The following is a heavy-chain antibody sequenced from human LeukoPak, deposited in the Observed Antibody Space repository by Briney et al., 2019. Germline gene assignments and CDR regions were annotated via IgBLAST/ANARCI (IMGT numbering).Heavy chain of an antibody. CDR3: AREGDCGGDCYYAFDI. J-gene: IGHJ3*02. CDR1: GYTFTGYY. D-gene: IGHD2-21*02. V-gene: IGHV1-2*02. CDR2: INPNSGGT. Sequence: ASVKVSCKASGYTFTGYYMHWVRQAPGQGLGWMGWINPNSGGTNYAQKFQGRVTMTRDTSISTAYMELSRLRSDDTAVYYCAREGDCGGDCYYAFDIWGQGTMVTVSS.